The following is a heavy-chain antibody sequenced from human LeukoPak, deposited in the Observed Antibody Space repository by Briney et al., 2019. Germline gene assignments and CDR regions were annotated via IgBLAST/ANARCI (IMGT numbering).Heavy chain of an antibody. CDR1: GGSFSGYY. CDR3: AREGGLNHHFDY. J-gene: IGHJ4*02. V-gene: IGHV4-34*01. CDR2: INHSGST. D-gene: IGHD3-16*01. Sequence: SETLSLTCAVYGGSFSGYYWSWIRQPPGTGLEWIGEINHSGSTNYNPSLKSRVTISVDTSKNQFSLKLSSVTAADTAVYYCAREGGLNHHFDYWGQGTLVTVSS.